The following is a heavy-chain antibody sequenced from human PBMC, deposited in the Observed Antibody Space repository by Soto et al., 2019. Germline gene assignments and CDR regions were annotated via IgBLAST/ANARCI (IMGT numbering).Heavy chain of an antibody. CDR2: IWYDGSNK. J-gene: IGHJ4*02. D-gene: IGHD3-10*01. Sequence: GGSLRLSCVVSGLTFSSYGMHWVRQAPGKGLEWVAVIWYDGSNKYYADSVKGRFTISRDNSKNTLYLQMNSLRAEDTAVYYCARVRVYGSGSYYKPLFDYWGQGTLVTVSS. V-gene: IGHV3-33*08. CDR3: ARVRVYGSGSYYKPLFDY. CDR1: GLTFSSYG.